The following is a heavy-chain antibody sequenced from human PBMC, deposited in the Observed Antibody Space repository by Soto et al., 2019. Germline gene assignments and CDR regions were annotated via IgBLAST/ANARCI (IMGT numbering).Heavy chain of an antibody. J-gene: IGHJ4*02. D-gene: IGHD2-8*01. CDR2: ISGSSSDT. CDR3: ARGLHNNYGVTPAY. CDR1: GFTLSDYY. Sequence: QVQLVESGGGVVKPGGSLRLSCAASGFTLSDYYMSWIRQAPGRGLEWVSYISGSSSDTHYADSVKGRFTISRDNAKNSLYLQMNSLRAEDSAVYYCARGLHNNYGVTPAYWGQGTLVTVSS. V-gene: IGHV3-11*05.